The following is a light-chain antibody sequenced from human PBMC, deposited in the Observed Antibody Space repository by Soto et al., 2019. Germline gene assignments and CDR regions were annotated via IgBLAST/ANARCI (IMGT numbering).Light chain of an antibody. Sequence: EIVLTQSPATLSLSPGERATLSCRASQSVSSYLAWYQQKPGQAPRLLIYDASNRATGIPARFSGSGSGTDFPLTISSLEPEDFAVYYCQQRSNWPTFGHGTRLEMK. CDR2: DAS. CDR3: QQRSNWPT. J-gene: IGKJ5*01. CDR1: QSVSSY. V-gene: IGKV3-11*01.